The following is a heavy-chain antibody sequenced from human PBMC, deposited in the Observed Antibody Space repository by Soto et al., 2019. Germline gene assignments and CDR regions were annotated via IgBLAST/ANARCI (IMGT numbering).Heavy chain of an antibody. CDR1: GFTFSSYG. Sequence: PGGSLRLSCASSGFTFSSYGMHWVRQAPGKGLEWVAVISYDGSNKYYADSVKGRFTISRDNSKNTLYLQMNSLRAEDTAVYYCAKPWRIAALFIPWFDPWGQGTLVTVSS. CDR2: ISYDGSNK. V-gene: IGHV3-30*18. J-gene: IGHJ5*02. CDR3: AKPWRIAALFIPWFDP. D-gene: IGHD6-6*01.